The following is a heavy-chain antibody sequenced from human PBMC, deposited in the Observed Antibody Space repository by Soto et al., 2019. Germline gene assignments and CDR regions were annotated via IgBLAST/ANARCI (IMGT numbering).Heavy chain of an antibody. J-gene: IGHJ4*02. CDR1: GFTFSNYN. CDR2: ISGSGSII. D-gene: IGHD1-26*01. Sequence: TGGSLRLSCAASGFTFSNYNMNWVRQAPGKGLEWVSYISGSGSIIFYADTVKGRFTISRDNAKNSLFLQMSSLRAEDTAFYHCGRDPFSGSYQGGFDYWGQGTLVTVSS. CDR3: GRDPFSGSYQGGFDY. V-gene: IGHV3-48*01.